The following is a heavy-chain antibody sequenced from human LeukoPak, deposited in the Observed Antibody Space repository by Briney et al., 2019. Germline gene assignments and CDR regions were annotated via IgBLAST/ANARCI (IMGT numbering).Heavy chain of an antibody. D-gene: IGHD2-8*01. CDR1: GYTFTSYY. Sequence: GASVKVSCKASGYTFTSYYMHWVRQAPGQGLEWMGIINPSGGSTSYAQKFQGRVTMTRDTSTSTVYMELSSLRSEDTAVYYCARGPLGYCTNGVCYTSDDAFDIWGQGTMVTVSS. J-gene: IGHJ3*02. CDR3: ARGPLGYCTNGVCYTSDDAFDI. CDR2: INPSGGST. V-gene: IGHV1-46*01.